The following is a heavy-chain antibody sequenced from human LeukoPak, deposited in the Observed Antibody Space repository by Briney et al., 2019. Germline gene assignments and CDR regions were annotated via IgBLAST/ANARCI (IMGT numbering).Heavy chain of an antibody. CDR1: GGSFSGYY. J-gene: IGHJ6*02. CDR3: ARDLEAAGAMDV. Sequence: SETLSLTCAVYGGSFSGYYWSWIRQPPGNGLEWIGEINHSGSTNYNPSLKSRVTISVDTSKNQFSLKLSSVTAADTAVYYCARDLEAAGAMDVWGQGTTVTVSS. D-gene: IGHD6-13*01. V-gene: IGHV4-34*01. CDR2: INHSGST.